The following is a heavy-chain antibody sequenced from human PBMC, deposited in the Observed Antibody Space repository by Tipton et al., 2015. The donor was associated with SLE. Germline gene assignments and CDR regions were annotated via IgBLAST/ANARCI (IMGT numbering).Heavy chain of an antibody. J-gene: IGHJ1*01. V-gene: IGHV4-59*11. CDR3: ATGDLTEYFQH. CDR1: GASIGSHY. Sequence: TLSLTCTVSGASIGSHYWRWIRQPPGKGLEWIGYICYSGSTNYNPSLKSRVTIPVDTSKNQFSLKLSSVTAADTAVYYCATGDLTEYFQHWGQGTLVTVSS. CDR2: ICYSGST. D-gene: IGHD1-14*01.